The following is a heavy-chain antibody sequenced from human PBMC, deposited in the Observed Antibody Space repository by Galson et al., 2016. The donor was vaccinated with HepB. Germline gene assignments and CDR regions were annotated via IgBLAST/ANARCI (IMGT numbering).Heavy chain of an antibody. Sequence: SLRLSCAASGFIFSGYAMTWVRQAPGKRLEWVSTIISRGSGSSTYYADSIKGRFTISRDNSIKTVYLQMDSLRSEDTAIYYCAREVWDNYGPPYYYYGVDVWGRGTTVTVSS. J-gene: IGHJ6*02. CDR1: GFIFSGYA. CDR3: AREVWDNYGPPYYYYGVDV. CDR2: IISRGSGSST. D-gene: IGHD5-18*01. V-gene: IGHV3-23*01.